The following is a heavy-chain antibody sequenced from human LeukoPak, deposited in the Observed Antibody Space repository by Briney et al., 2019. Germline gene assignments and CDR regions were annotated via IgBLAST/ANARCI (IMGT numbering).Heavy chain of an antibody. D-gene: IGHD5-12*01. V-gene: IGHV3-30-3*01. CDR3: ARDRAYSGNDATYFDY. CDR2: LSSDGSNK. J-gene: IGHJ4*02. Sequence: GGSLRPSCAAPGFIFSSYSIHWVRKAPGKGLEWVAVLSSDGSNKFYADSVKGRFTISRDNSKNTLYLQMNSLRTEDTAVYYCARDRAYSGNDATYFDYWGQGTLVTVSS. CDR1: GFIFSSYS.